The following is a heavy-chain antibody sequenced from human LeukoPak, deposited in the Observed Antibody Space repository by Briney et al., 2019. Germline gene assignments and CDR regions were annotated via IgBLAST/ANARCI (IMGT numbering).Heavy chain of an antibody. D-gene: IGHD6-19*01. J-gene: IGHJ6*03. CDR2: FDPEDGET. CDR3: ATNSGWDYYYMDV. V-gene: IGHV1-24*01. CDR1: VYTLTELS. Sequence: GASVKVSCKVSVYTLTELSMHWVRQAPGKGLEWVGGFDPEDGETIYAQKFQGRVTMTEDTSTDTAYMELSSLRSEDTAVYYCATNSGWDYYYMDVWGKGTTVTVSS.